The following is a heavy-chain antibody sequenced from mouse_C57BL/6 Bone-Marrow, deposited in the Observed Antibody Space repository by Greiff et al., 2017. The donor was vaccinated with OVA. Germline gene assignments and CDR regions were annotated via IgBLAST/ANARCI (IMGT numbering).Heavy chain of an antibody. D-gene: IGHD1-1*01. CDR2: INYDGSST. J-gene: IGHJ1*03. Sequence: EVKLVESEGGLVQPGSSMKLSCTASGFTFSDYYMAWVRQVPEKGLEWVANINYDGSSTYYLDSLKSRFIISRDNAKNILYLQMSSLKSEDTATYYCARDGNYYGSLYWYFDVWGTGTTVTVSS. CDR1: GFTFSDYY. V-gene: IGHV5-16*01. CDR3: ARDGNYYGSLYWYFDV.